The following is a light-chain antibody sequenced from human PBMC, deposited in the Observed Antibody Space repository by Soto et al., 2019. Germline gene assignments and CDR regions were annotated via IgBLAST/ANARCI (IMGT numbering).Light chain of an antibody. CDR3: QQHGSSPIT. CDR1: QAVNTR. Sequence: EIVLTRSPATLSSFPGDRVTLSCRASQAVNTRLAWYQHRPGQAPRLLIYLASNRAAGVPARFSGSGSGTDFTLTISDVEPEDFAVYDCQQHGSSPITVGQGTRREIK. CDR2: LAS. J-gene: IGKJ5*01. V-gene: IGKV3D-11*03.